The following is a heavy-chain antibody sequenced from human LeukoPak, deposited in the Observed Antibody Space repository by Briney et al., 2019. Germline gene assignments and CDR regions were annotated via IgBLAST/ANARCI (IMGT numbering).Heavy chain of an antibody. CDR2: ISYDGSNK. J-gene: IGHJ4*02. Sequence: PGGSLRLSCAASGFTFSNYGMHWVRQAPGKGLEWVAVISYDGSNKYYADSVKGRFTISRDNANNLVYLQMNSLRAEDTAVYYCARDVDYANPRHDYWGQGTLVTVSS. CDR3: ARDVDYANPRHDY. D-gene: IGHD4/OR15-4a*01. CDR1: GFTFSNYG. V-gene: IGHV3-30*03.